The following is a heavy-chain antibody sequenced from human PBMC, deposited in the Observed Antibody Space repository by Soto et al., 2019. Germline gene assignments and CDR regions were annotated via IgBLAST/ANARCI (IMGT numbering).Heavy chain of an antibody. J-gene: IGHJ6*02. CDR3: ARDNILGILYGGMDV. D-gene: IGHD3-3*01. V-gene: IGHV4-39*02. CDR1: GDSISSRSYY. Sequence: SETLSLTCTVTGDSISSRSYYWCWIRQPPGKGLEWIGSIYYSGSTYNNPSLRSRVSMSIDTSKDQFSLKLKSVTAADTALYYCARDNILGILYGGMDVWGQGTTVTVSS. CDR2: IYYSGST.